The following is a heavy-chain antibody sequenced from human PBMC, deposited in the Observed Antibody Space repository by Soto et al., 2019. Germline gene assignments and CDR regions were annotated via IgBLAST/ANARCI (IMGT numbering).Heavy chain of an antibody. J-gene: IGHJ4*02. CDR2: IFQSGST. D-gene: IGHD6-6*01. Sequence: LSLTCAVSGGSINNNNWWSWVRQPPGKGLEWIGEIFQSGSTNYNPSLKSRVTISLDISKNQFSLKLTSVTAADTAVYYCARGKGQLTVFDYWGQGTLVTVSS. CDR3: ARGKGQLTVFDY. CDR1: GGSINNNNW. V-gene: IGHV4-4*02.